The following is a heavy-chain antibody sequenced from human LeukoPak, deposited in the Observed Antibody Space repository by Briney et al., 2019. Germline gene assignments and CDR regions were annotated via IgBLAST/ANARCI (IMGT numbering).Heavy chain of an antibody. D-gene: IGHD1-26*01. V-gene: IGHV3-66*01. J-gene: IGHJ3*02. CDR2: MYSGGST. Sequence: GGSLRLSCAASGFTVSSTYMSWFRQAPGEGLEWGSVMYSGGSTNYADSVKGRFTMSRDNSMNTLYLQMNSLRAEDTAVYYCARERLELDAFDIWGQGTMVTVSS. CDR1: GFTVSSTY. CDR3: ARERLELDAFDI.